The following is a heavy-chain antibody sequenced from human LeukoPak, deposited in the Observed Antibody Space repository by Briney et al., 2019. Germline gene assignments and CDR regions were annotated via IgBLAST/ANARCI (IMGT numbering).Heavy chain of an antibody. V-gene: IGHV3-48*03. CDR3: ARVKVGTTNRFDY. D-gene: IGHD1-26*01. CDR2: ISRRGDTI. CDR1: GFSLSDHE. Sequence: GGSLRLSCAASGFSLSDHEMNWVRQAPGKGLEWISHISRRGDTIYYADSVTGRFTISRDSAKNSLLLQMNSLRAEDTAVYYCARVKVGTTNRFDYWGQGTLVTVSS. J-gene: IGHJ4*02.